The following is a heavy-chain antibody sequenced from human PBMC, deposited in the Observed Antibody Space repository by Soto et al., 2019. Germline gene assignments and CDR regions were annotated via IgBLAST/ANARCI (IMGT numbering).Heavy chain of an antibody. Sequence: QVQLQESGPGLVKPSGTLSLTCAVSGASISTNNWWSWVRQPPGKGLEWIGEIYQSGSTSYNPSLKSRVTLSVDKSKKPFSLKLSSVTAADTAVYYCARSDGWYALHSWGQGTLVTVSS. D-gene: IGHD6-19*01. CDR1: GASISTNNW. V-gene: IGHV4-4*02. J-gene: IGHJ4*02. CDR3: ARSDGWYALHS. CDR2: IYQSGST.